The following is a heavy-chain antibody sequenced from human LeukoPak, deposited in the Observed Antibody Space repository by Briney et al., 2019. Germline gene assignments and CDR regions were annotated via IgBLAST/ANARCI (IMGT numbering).Heavy chain of an antibody. J-gene: IGHJ4*02. D-gene: IGHD1-26*01. Sequence: GGSLRLFCAASGFTFSAYWMHWVRQSPGRGLVWVARINGDGITTSYADSVKGRFTISRDNAKNTLYLQMNSLRAEDTAGFHCARAGVGFDYWGQGTLVTVSS. CDR3: ARAGVGFDY. CDR2: INGDGITT. V-gene: IGHV3-74*01. CDR1: GFTFSAYW.